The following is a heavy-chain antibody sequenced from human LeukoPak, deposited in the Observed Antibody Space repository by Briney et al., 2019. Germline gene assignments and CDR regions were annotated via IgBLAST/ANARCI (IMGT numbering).Heavy chain of an antibody. V-gene: IGHV4-30-2*01. D-gene: IGHD2-21*02. CDR1: GGSISSGGYS. CDR3: ARDLRDKNWYFDL. J-gene: IGHJ2*01. CDR2: IYHSGST. Sequence: TLSLTCAVSGGSISSGGYSWSWIRQPPGKGLEWIGYIYHSGSTYYNPSFKSRVTISVDRSKNQFSLQLNSVTPEDTAVYYCARDLRDKNWYFDLWGRGTLVTVSS.